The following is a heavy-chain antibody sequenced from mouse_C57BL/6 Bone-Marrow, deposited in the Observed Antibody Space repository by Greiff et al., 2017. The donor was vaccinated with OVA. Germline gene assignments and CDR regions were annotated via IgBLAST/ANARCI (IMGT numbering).Heavy chain of an antibody. J-gene: IGHJ2*01. V-gene: IGHV5-6*01. CDR1: GFTFSSYG. CDR2: ISSGGSYT. CDR3: ARHGPTGTDGYFDY. D-gene: IGHD4-1*02. Sequence: EVQGVESGGDLVKPGGSLKLSCAASGFTFSSYGMSWVRQTPDKRLEWVATISSGGSYTYYPDSVKGRFTISRDNAKNTLYLQMSSLKSEDTAMYYCARHGPTGTDGYFDYWGQGTTLTVSS.